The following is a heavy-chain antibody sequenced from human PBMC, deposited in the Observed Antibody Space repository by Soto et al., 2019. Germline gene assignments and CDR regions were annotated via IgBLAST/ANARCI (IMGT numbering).Heavy chain of an antibody. CDR2: VNHSGEA. CDR1: GGSFRNYY. CDR3: TRAARFPRSCFDP. V-gene: IGHV4-34*01. D-gene: IGHD6-25*01. J-gene: IGHJ5*02. Sequence: XETLYLTCGVYGGSFRNYYWIWVRQPPGKGLEWIGEVNHSGEATYNPSLQSRITISLDTSNNQFSLKMTSVTAADTAMYFCTRAARFPRSCFDPWGQGTQVIVSS.